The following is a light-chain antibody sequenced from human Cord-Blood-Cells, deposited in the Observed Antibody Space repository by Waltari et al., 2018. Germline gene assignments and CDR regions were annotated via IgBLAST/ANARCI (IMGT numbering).Light chain of an antibody. J-gene: IGKJ4*01. CDR2: GAS. CDR1: QSVSSSY. V-gene: IGKV3-20*01. CDR3: QQYGSSPPLT. Sequence: IVLTQSPVTLSLSPGERATLSCRASQSVSSSYLACYQQKPGQAPRLPIYGASSRATGIPDRFSGSGSGTDFTLTISRLEPEDFAVYYCQQYGSSPPLTFGGGTKVEIK.